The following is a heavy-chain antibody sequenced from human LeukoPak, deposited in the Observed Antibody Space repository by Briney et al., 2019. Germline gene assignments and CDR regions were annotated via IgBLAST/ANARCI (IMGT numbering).Heavy chain of an antibody. V-gene: IGHV4-39*07. CDR2: IYYSGST. J-gene: IGHJ4*02. CDR1: GGSISSSSYY. D-gene: IGHD2-2*01. CDR3: ARVNCSSTSCYGGLYYFDY. Sequence: SETLSLTCTVSGGSISSSSYYWGWIRQPPGKGLEWIGSIYYSGSTYYNPSLKSRVTISVDTSKNQFSLKLSSVTAADTAVYYCARVNCSSTSCYGGLYYFDYWGQGTLVTVSS.